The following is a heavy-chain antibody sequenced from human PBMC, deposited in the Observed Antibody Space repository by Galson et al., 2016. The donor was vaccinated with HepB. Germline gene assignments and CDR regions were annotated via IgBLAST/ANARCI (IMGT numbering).Heavy chain of an antibody. J-gene: IGHJ4*02. Sequence: SETLSLTCTVSGGAISNYYWSWIRQPPGKGLEWIGYIYSSGSNNYKPSLKSRVTIAVDTSRNEFSLKLTSVTAADTAVYYCARMASGSPYFDYWGQGTLVTVSS. V-gene: IGHV4-59*01. CDR3: ARMASGSPYFDY. CDR2: IYSSGSN. D-gene: IGHD3-10*01. CDR1: GGAISNYY.